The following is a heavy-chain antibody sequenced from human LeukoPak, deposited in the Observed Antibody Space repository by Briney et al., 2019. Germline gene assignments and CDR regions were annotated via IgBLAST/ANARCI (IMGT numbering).Heavy chain of an antibody. V-gene: IGHV1-18*01. CDR1: GYTFTSYG. J-gene: IGHJ4*02. CDR3: ARDRDGIRTFDY. D-gene: IGHD5-18*01. Sequence: ASVKVSCKASGYTFTSYGISRVRQAPGQGLEWMGWISAYNGNTNYAQKLQGRVTMTTDTSTSTAYMELRSLRSDDTAVYYCARDRDGIRTFDYWGQGTLVTVSS. CDR2: ISAYNGNT.